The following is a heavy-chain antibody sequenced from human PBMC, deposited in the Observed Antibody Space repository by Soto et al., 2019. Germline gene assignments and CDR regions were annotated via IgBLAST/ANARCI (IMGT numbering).Heavy chain of an antibody. V-gene: IGHV5-51*01. D-gene: IGHD3-3*01. CDR3: ARTREFWSGYYHYYYYYGMDV. J-gene: IGHJ6*02. CDR1: GYSFTSYW. Sequence: PGESLKISCKGSGYSFTSYWIGWVRQMPGKGLEWMGIIYPGDSDTRYSPSFQGQVTISADKSISTAYLQWSSLKASDTAMYYCARTREFWSGYYHYYYYYGMDVWGQGTTVTVSS. CDR2: IYPGDSDT.